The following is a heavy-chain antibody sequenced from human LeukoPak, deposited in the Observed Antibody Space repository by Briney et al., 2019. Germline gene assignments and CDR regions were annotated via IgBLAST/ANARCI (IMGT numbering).Heavy chain of an antibody. Sequence: PSETLSLTCAVYGGSFNGYYWSWIRQPPGKGLEWIGEINHSGSTNYNPSLKSRVTVSVDTSKNQFSLKLSSVTAADTAVYYCARGRGSSGWYGGFDYWGQGTLVTVSS. CDR3: ARGRGSSGWYGGFDY. V-gene: IGHV4-34*01. CDR1: GGSFNGYY. J-gene: IGHJ4*02. CDR2: INHSGST. D-gene: IGHD6-19*01.